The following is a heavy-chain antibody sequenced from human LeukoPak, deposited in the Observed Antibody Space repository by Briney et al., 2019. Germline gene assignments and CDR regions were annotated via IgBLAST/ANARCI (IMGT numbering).Heavy chain of an antibody. V-gene: IGHV3-21*01. CDR1: GFXFSDYS. Sequence: GGSLRLSCAASGFXFSDYSIHWVRHAPGKGLEWLSLISSTSSYIYYADPVRGRFTISRDNAKNSLYLQMNSLRAEDTAVYYCARGQLWQTGWFDPWGQGTLVTVSS. D-gene: IGHD5-18*01. CDR2: ISSTSSYI. J-gene: IGHJ5*02. CDR3: ARGQLWQTGWFDP.